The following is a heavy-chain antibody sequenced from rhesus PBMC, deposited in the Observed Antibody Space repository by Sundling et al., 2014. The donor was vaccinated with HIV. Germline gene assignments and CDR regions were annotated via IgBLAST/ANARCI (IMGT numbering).Heavy chain of an antibody. CDR2: ISGSTGST. CDR1: GASFSGYY. CDR3: ARDLDSGSSY. V-gene: IGHV4-165*01. D-gene: IGHD4-29*01. Sequence: QVQLQESGPGLVKPSETLSLTCAVSGASFSGYYWGWIRQPPGKGLEWIGYISGSTGSTDYNPSLKSRVTISTDTSKNQFSLKLSSVTAADTAVYYCARDLDSGSSYWGQGVLVTVSS. J-gene: IGHJ4*01.